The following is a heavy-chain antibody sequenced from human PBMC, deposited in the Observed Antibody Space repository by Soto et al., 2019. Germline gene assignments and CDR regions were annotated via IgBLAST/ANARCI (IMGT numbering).Heavy chain of an antibody. J-gene: IGHJ4*02. V-gene: IGHV1-2*04. D-gene: IGHD6-19*01. CDR1: GYTFTGYY. CDR2: INPNSGGT. Sequence: ASVKVSCKASGYTFTGYYMHWVRQAPGQGLEWMGWINPNSGGTNYAQKFQGWVTMTRDTSNSTAYMELSRLRSDDTAVYYCAREFYSSGLIDYWGQGTLVTVSS. CDR3: AREFYSSGLIDY.